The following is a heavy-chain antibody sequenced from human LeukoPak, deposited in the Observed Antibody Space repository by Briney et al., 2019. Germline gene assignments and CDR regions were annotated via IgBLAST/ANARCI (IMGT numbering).Heavy chain of an antibody. CDR2: INDSGRS. CDR3: ARRGRYFDWLFRSYFDY. V-gene: IGHV4-34*01. Sequence: SETLSLTCGVYGGSFSGYYWSWIRQPPGKGLEWIGEINDSGRSNYKSSLKSRVTISEDTSKNQFSLKLSSVTAADTAVYYCARRGRYFDWLFRSYFDYWGQGTLVTVSS. CDR1: GGSFSGYY. J-gene: IGHJ4*02. D-gene: IGHD3-9*01.